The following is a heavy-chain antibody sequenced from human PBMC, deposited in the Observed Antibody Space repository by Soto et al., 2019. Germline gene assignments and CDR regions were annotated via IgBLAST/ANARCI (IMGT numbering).Heavy chain of an antibody. CDR3: ARNTSGRKFDY. V-gene: IGHV4-38-2*02. J-gene: IGHJ4*02. D-gene: IGHD6-19*01. Sequence: ETLSLTCTVSSSPINSRYYWGWIRQTPGKGLEWVASIYHSGSTHYNPSLKSRATISVDTSNNQFSLRLSSVTAADTAIYYCARNTSGRKFDYWGQGTQVTVSS. CDR1: SSPINSRYY. CDR2: IYHSGST.